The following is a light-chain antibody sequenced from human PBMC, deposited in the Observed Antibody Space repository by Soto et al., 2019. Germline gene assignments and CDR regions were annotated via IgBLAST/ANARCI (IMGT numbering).Light chain of an antibody. J-gene: IGKJ3*01. CDR3: HYHDSSPEFA. CDR1: QSVSSSY. CDR2: NTS. Sequence: DIVLTQSPGPLSLSPGERATLSCKSSQSVSSSYLAWYQQKPGQAPRLLIFNTSSRATGIPDRFSVSGSGTDFTLTISSLQSEDFAVYYCHYHDSSPEFALGPGTKVDI. V-gene: IGKV3-20*01.